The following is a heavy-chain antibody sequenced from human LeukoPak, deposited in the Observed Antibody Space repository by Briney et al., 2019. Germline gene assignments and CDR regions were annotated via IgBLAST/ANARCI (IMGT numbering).Heavy chain of an antibody. D-gene: IGHD5-24*01. J-gene: IGHJ6*03. CDR3: AKGGVVEMATITAYYYMDV. CDR2: IRGSGGST. Sequence: RGSLRLSCTATGFTFSNCSMSWVRHAPGRWLEWVSPIRGSGGSTYYADSVKGRFTISRDNSQNTLYLQMNSLRPEDTAVYYCAKGGVVEMATITAYYYMDVWGKGTTVTVSS. CDR1: GFTFSNCS. V-gene: IGHV3-23*01.